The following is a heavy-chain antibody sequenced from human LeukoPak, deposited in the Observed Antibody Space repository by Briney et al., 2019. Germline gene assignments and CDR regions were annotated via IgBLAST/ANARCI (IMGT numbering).Heavy chain of an antibody. J-gene: IGHJ4*02. D-gene: IGHD2-8*01. CDR1: GGSFSGYY. V-gene: IGHV3-11*01. CDR3: ARDDGYCTNGVCYSAFDY. CDR2: ISSSGSTI. Sequence: LSLTCAVYGGSFSGYYMSWIRQAPGKGLEWVSYISSSGSTIYYADSVKGRFTISRDNAKNSLYLQMNSLRAEDTAVYCCARDDGYCTNGVCYSAFDYWGQGTLVTVSS.